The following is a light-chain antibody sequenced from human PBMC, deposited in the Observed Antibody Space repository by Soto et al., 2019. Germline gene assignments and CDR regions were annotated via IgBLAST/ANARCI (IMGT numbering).Light chain of an antibody. J-gene: IGLJ3*02. CDR3: CSYAGSYTLWV. CDR2: DVT. V-gene: IGLV2-11*01. Sequence: QSALTQPRSVSASPGQSVTISCTGTSSDVGGYNSVSWYQQHPDKAPKLMIYDVTKRPSGVPDRFSGSKSGNTASLTISGLQAEDEADYYCCSYAGSYTLWVFGGGTKLTVL. CDR1: SSDVGGYNS.